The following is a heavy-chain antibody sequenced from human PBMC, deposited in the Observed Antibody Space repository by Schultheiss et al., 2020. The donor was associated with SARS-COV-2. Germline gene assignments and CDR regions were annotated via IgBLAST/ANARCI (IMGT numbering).Heavy chain of an antibody. CDR1: GGSISSGGYY. J-gene: IGHJ6*03. D-gene: IGHD3-10*01. Sequence: SQTLSLTCTVSGGSISSGGYYWSWIRQHPGKGLEWIGYIYYSGSTYYNPSLKSRVTISVDTSKNQFSLKLSSVTAADTAVYYCARDRGGSMVRGVNPYYYYYMDVWGKGTTVTVSS. CDR2: IYYSGST. CDR3: ARDRGGSMVRGVNPYYYYYMDV. V-gene: IGHV4-31*03.